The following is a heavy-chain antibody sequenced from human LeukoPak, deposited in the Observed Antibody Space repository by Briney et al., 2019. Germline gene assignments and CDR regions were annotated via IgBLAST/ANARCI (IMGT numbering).Heavy chain of an antibody. CDR3: ARDGGVAPHNWFDP. CDR1: GGSISSGGYS. J-gene: IGHJ5*02. V-gene: IGHV4-30-4*07. CDR2: IYYSVNT. Sequence: SETLSLTCAVSGGSISSGGYSWSWIRQPPGKGLEWIGYIYYSVNTYYSPSLKSRVTISVDTSKDQFSLKLSSVTAADTAVYYCARDGGVAPHNWFDPWGQGTLVTVSS. D-gene: IGHD2-8*02.